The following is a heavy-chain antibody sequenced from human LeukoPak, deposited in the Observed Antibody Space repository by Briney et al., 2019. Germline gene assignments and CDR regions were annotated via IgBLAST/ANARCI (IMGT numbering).Heavy chain of an antibody. V-gene: IGHV3-23*01. J-gene: IGHJ4*02. D-gene: IGHD4-17*01. CDR1: GLFFSNYD. Sequence: PGGSLRLSCAASGLFFSNYDMNWVRQAPGKGLEWVSGLSSSGGSTFYADSVKGRFTISRDNSKNTVYLQMNSLRGEDTAIYYCARGVTVTTDFWGQGTLVTVSS. CDR2: LSSSGGST. CDR3: ARGVTVTTDF.